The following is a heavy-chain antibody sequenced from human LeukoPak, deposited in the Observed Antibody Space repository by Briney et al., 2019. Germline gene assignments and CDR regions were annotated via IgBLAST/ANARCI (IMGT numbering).Heavy chain of an antibody. CDR1: GFTFSSYG. Sequence: GGSLRLSCAASGFTFSSYGMHWVRQAPGKGLEWVAVISYDGSNKYYADSVKGRFTISRDNSKNTLNLQMNSLRAEDTAVYYCAKCSTPGYTSGWCNWIDPWGQGTLVTVSS. CDR2: ISYDGSNK. CDR3: AKCSTPGYTSGWCNWIDP. D-gene: IGHD6-19*01. V-gene: IGHV3-33*05. J-gene: IGHJ5*02.